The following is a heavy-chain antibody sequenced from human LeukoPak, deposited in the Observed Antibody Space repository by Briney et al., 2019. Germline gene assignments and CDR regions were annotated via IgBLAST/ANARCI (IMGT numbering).Heavy chain of an antibody. CDR3: ATSIFGGYSFDY. D-gene: IGHD3-3*01. CDR2: FDPEDGET. J-gene: IGHJ4*02. V-gene: IGHV1-24*01. Sequence: ASVKVSCKVSGYTLTELSMHWVRQAPGKGLEWMGGFDPEDGETIYAQKFQGRVTMTEDTSTDTAYMELSSLGSEDTAVYYCATSIFGGYSFDYWGQGTLVTVSS. CDR1: GYTLTELS.